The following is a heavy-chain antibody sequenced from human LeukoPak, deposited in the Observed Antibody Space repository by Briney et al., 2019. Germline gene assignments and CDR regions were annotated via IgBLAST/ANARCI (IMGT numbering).Heavy chain of an antibody. V-gene: IGHV3-30*02. CDR1: GFTFSSYG. CDR2: IRYDGSNK. Sequence: GGSLRLSCAASGFTFSSYGMHWVRQAPGKGLEWVAFIRYDGSNKYYADSVKGRFTISRDNAKKSLYLQMNSLRADDTAVYYCARDSLYCSRTNCYTDFDYWGQGTLVTVSS. CDR3: ARDSLYCSRTNCYTDFDY. J-gene: IGHJ4*02. D-gene: IGHD2-2*02.